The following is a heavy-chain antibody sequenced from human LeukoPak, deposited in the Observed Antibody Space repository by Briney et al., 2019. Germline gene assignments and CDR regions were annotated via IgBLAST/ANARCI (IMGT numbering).Heavy chain of an antibody. CDR1: GGSLTSYY. Sequence: PPETLSLTCTVSGGSLTSYYRSWIRQPAGQGLEWIGRIYTSGSTNYNPSRKRRVTMSVDTSKNQFSLTLSSVTAADTAVYDCARVDYGDYVAENWFDPWGQGTLVTVSS. J-gene: IGHJ5*02. CDR2: IYTSGST. CDR3: ARVDYGDYVAENWFDP. D-gene: IGHD4-17*01. V-gene: IGHV4-4*07.